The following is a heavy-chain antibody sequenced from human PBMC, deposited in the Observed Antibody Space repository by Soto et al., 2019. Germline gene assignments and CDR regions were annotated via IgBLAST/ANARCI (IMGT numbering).Heavy chain of an antibody. D-gene: IGHD3-16*01. CDR3: ARYSAGGNDFDY. J-gene: IGHJ4*02. Sequence: EVQLVESGGGLVQPGGSLRLSCAASGFTFRSYWMHWVRQAPERGLLWVSRINSDGSSTTYAASVKDRFTISRDNAKNTLYLQMNSLRAEDTAMYYWARYSAGGNDFDYWGQGTLVTVSS. V-gene: IGHV3-74*01. CDR1: GFTFRSYW. CDR2: INSDGSST.